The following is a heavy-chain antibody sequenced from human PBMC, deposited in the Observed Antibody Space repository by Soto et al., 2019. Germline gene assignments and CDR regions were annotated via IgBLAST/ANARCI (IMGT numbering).Heavy chain of an antibody. D-gene: IGHD3-10*01. V-gene: IGHV1-69*13. CDR2: IIPIFGTA. CDR1: GGTFSSYA. CDR3: AMVRGVIITSTRGFFDY. J-gene: IGHJ4*02. Sequence: GASVKVSCKASGGTFSSYAISWVRQAPGQGLEWMGGIIPIFGTANYAQKFQGRVTITADESTSTAYMELSSLRSEDTAVYYCAMVRGVIITSTRGFFDYWGQGTLVTVSS.